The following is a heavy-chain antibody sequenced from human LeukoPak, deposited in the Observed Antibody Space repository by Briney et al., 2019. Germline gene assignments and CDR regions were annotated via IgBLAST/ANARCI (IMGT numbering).Heavy chain of an antibody. CDR2: ISAHNGNT. D-gene: IGHD4-11*01. CDR1: VCSFTNYG. J-gene: IGHJ4*02. V-gene: IGHV1-18*01. CDR3: ARAETTLLLNY. Sequence: GASVKVSCKASVCSFTNYGIIWVRQTPGQGLQWMGWISAHNGNTNYAQKLQGRVTLTTDTSTSTVYMELRSLTSDDTAVYYCARAETTLLLNYWGQGTLVTVSS.